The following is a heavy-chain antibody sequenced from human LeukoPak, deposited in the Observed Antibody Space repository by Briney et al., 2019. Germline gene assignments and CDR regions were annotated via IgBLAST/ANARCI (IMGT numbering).Heavy chain of an antibody. CDR2: IVVGSGNT. Sequence: ASVKVSCKASGFTFTSSAVQWVRQARGQRLEWIGWIVVGSGNTNYAQKFQERVTITRDMSTSTAYMELSSLRSEDTAVYYCARRRGLAVAVRAFAIWGQGTMVTVSS. CDR1: GFTFTSSA. V-gene: IGHV1-58*01. J-gene: IGHJ3*02. D-gene: IGHD6-19*01. CDR3: ARRRGLAVAVRAFAI.